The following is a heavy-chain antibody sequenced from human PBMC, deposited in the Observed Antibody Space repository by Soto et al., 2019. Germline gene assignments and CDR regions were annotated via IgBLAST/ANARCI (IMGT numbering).Heavy chain of an antibody. CDR3: AKYRHDWNRIGYFDY. V-gene: IGHV3-30*18. D-gene: IGHD1-1*01. CDR1: GFTFSSYG. Sequence: QVQLQESGGGVVQPGRSLRLSCTASGFTFSSYGMHWVRQAPGKGLEWVAVISYDGRNKFYADSVKGRFTISRDNSKNTLDLQMNSLRGEDSALYYCAKYRHDWNRIGYFDYWGQGTLVTVSA. CDR2: ISYDGRNK. J-gene: IGHJ4*02.